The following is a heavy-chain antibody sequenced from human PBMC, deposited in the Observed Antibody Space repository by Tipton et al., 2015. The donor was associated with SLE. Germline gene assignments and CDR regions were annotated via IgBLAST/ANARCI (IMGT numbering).Heavy chain of an antibody. CDR2: IYHSGST. CDR3: AREGVEQWLAFAGEVAYSYYMDV. V-gene: IGHV4-59*11. D-gene: IGHD6-19*01. J-gene: IGHJ6*03. Sequence: TLSLTCNVSGGSITSHYWSWIRQPPGKGLEWIGSIYHSGSTYYNPSLKSRLTISVDTSKNQFSLKLSSVTAADTAVYYYAREGVEQWLAFAGEVAYSYYMDVWDKGTTVTVSS. CDR1: GGSITSHY.